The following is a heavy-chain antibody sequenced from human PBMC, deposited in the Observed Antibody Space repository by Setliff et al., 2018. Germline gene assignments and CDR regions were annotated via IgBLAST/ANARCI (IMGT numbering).Heavy chain of an antibody. CDR3: SSNGGEY. CDR1: GFTFSSYT. Sequence: GGSLRLSCAASGFTFSSYTMNWVRQAPGKGLEWVSYISSSSRTKYYADSVKGRFTISRDNAKNSLYPQMNSLRAEDTAVYYCSSNGGEYWGQGTLVTVSS. D-gene: IGHD3-16*01. CDR2: ISSSSRTK. J-gene: IGHJ4*02. V-gene: IGHV3-48*01.